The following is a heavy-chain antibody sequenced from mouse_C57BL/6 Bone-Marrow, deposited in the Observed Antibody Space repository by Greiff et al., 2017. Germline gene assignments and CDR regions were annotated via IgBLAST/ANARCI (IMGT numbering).Heavy chain of an antibody. CDR1: GYSITSGYY. CDR2: ISYDGSN. CDR3: ARDRDYDAMDY. Sequence: EVQRVESGPGLVKPSQSLSLTCSVTGYSITSGYYWNWIRQFPGNKLEWMGYISYDGSNNYNPSLKNRISITRDTSKNQFFLKLNSVTTEDTATYYCARDRDYDAMDYWGQGTSVTVSS. V-gene: IGHV3-6*01. J-gene: IGHJ4*01.